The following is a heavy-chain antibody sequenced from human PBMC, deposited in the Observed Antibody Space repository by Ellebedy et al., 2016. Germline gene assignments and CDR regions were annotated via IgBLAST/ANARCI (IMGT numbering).Heavy chain of an antibody. CDR3: TRKSVMDV. CDR2: ISTQGGTI. CDR1: GLTFISQS. Sequence: GGSLRLSXAASGLTFISQSMNWVRQAPGKGLEWVAYISTQGGTIHYADSVRGRFTISRDNAKSFLYLQMNGLRVEDTAVYYCTRKSVMDVWGQGTTVTVSS. J-gene: IGHJ6*02. V-gene: IGHV3-48*01.